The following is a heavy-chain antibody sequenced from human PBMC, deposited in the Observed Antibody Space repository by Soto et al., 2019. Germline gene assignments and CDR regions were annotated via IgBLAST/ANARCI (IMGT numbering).Heavy chain of an antibody. CDR3: ARVSLLSFSENIVVVVAAKDDYYGMDV. CDR1: GDSVSSNSAA. CDR2: TYYRSKWYN. J-gene: IGHJ6*02. Sequence: SQTLSLTCAISGDSVSSNSAAWNCIMHSASRCLEWLGRTYYRSKWYNDYAVSVKSRITISPDTSKNQSSLQLNSVTPEDTAVYYCARVSLLSFSENIVVVVAAKDDYYGMDVWGQGTTVTVSS. D-gene: IGHD2-15*01. V-gene: IGHV6-1*01.